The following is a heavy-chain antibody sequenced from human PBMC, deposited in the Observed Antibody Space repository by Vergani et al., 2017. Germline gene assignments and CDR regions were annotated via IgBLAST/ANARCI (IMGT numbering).Heavy chain of an antibody. D-gene: IGHD5-18*01. CDR2: IYYSGST. CDR3: ARDRQQRGYSYGAGWFDP. J-gene: IGHJ5*02. CDR1: GFTFNDAW. V-gene: IGHV4-59*01. Sequence: VQLVESGGGLVKPGGSLRLSCAASGFTFNDAWMSWIRQPPGKGLEWIGYIYYSGSTNYNPSLKSRVTISVDTSKNQFSLKLSSVTAADTAVYYCARDRQQRGYSYGAGWFDPWGQGTLVTVSS.